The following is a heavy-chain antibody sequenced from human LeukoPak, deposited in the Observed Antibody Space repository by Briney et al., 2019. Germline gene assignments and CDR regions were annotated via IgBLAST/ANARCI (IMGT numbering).Heavy chain of an antibody. Sequence: GGSLRLSCAASGFTFSSYGMHWVRQAPGKGLEWVAVISYDGSNKYYADSVKGRFTISRDNSKNTLYLQMDSLRTEDTAVYYCAKGDSYGGYIGHDYWGQGTLVTVSS. D-gene: IGHD5-12*01. V-gene: IGHV3-30*18. CDR1: GFTFSSYG. CDR2: ISYDGSNK. CDR3: AKGDSYGGYIGHDY. J-gene: IGHJ4*02.